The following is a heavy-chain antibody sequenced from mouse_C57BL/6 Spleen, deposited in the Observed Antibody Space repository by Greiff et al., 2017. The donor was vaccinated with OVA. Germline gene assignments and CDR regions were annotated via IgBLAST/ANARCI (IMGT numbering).Heavy chain of an antibody. CDR2: IHPNSGST. V-gene: IGHV1-64*01. Sequence: QVQLQQPGAELVKPGASVKLSCKASGYTFTSYWMHWVKQRPGQGLEWIGMIHPNSGSTNYNEKFKSKATLTVDKSSSTAYMQLSSLTSEDSAVYYCARFSHYYGSSHWYFDVWGTGTTVTVSS. CDR1: GYTFTSYW. J-gene: IGHJ1*03. D-gene: IGHD1-1*01. CDR3: ARFSHYYGSSHWYFDV.